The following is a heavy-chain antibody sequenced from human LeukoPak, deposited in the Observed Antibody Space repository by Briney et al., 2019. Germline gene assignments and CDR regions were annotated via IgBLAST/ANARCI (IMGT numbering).Heavy chain of an antibody. CDR3: ARDAKVTMVRGVGVDY. CDR1: GYTFTSYY. V-gene: IGHV1-46*01. D-gene: IGHD3-10*01. Sequence: ASVKVSCKASGYTFTSYYMHWVRQAPGQGFEWMGIINPSGGSTSYAQKFQGRVTMTRDTSTSTVYMELSSLRSEDTAVYYCARDAKVTMVRGVGVDYWGQGTLVTVSS. J-gene: IGHJ4*02. CDR2: INPSGGST.